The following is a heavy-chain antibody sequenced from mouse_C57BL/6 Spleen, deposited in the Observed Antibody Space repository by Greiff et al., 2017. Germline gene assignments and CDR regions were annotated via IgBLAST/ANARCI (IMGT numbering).Heavy chain of an antibody. D-gene: IGHD1-1*01. Sequence: EVQLVESGGGLVKPGGSLKLSCAASGYTFTSYAMSWVRQTPEKRLEWVATISDGGSYTYYPDNVKGRFTISRDNAKNNLYLQMGHLKSEDTAMYYCARQITTVVAQYYFDYWGQGTTLTVSS. CDR1: GYTFTSYA. CDR2: ISDGGSYT. V-gene: IGHV5-4*01. CDR3: ARQITTVVAQYYFDY. J-gene: IGHJ2*01.